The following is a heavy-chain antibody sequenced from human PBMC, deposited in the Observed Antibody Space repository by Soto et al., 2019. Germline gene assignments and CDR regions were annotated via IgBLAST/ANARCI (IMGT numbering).Heavy chain of an antibody. D-gene: IGHD6-13*01. CDR1: GFTFSSYA. Sequence: QVQLVESGGGVVQPGRSLRLSCAASGFTFSSYAMHWVRQDPGKGLEWVAVISYDGSNKYYADSVKGRFTISRDNSKNTLYLQMNSLRAEDTAVYYCARAEYSSSWYLEYFDYWGQGTLVTVSS. J-gene: IGHJ4*02. CDR3: ARAEYSSSWYLEYFDY. CDR2: ISYDGSNK. V-gene: IGHV3-30-3*01.